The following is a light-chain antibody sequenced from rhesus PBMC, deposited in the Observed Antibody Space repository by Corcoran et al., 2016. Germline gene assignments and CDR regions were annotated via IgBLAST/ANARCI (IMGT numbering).Light chain of an antibody. CDR2: GAS. V-gene: IGKV3-31*02. CDR1: QSVSSK. Sequence: EIVMTQSPATLSLSPGETATISCRTSQSVSSKLAWYQQKPGQAPRLLIYGASSRATGLPDRFSGSGSGTDFTLTISSLEPEDVAVYYCQKTSNLWTFGQGTKVEIK. CDR3: QKTSNLWT. J-gene: IGKJ1*01.